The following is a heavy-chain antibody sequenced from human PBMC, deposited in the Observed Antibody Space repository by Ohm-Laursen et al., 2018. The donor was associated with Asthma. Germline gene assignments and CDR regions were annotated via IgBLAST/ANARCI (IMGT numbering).Heavy chain of an antibody. Sequence: SLRLSCPASGFSFHEYAMHWVRQSPGKGLEWVSGISWNSGSIGYADSVKGRFTISRDNAKNSLYLQMNSLRPEDTAFYYCAKLVGVTTAWGQGTLVTVSS. CDR2: ISWNSGSI. CDR3: AKLVGVTTA. D-gene: IGHD4-17*01. V-gene: IGHV3-9*01. J-gene: IGHJ5*02. CDR1: GFSFHEYA.